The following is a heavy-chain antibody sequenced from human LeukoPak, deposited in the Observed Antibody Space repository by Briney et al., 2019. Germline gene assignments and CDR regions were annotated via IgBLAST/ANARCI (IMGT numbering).Heavy chain of an antibody. J-gene: IGHJ5*02. CDR3: AREGRFPNWFDP. Sequence: SETLSLTCTVSGGSISSYYWSWIQQPPGKGLEWIGYIYYSGSTNYNPSLKSRVTISVDTSKNQFSLKLSSVTAADTAVYYCAREGRFPNWFDPWGQGTLVTVSS. CDR1: GGSISSYY. V-gene: IGHV4-59*01. CDR2: IYYSGST. D-gene: IGHD3-3*01.